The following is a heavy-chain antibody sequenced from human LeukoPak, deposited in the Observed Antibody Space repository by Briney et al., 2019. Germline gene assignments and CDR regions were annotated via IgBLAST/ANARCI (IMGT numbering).Heavy chain of an antibody. CDR1: GYTFTGYH. V-gene: IGHV1-2*02. Sequence: GASVKVSCKASGYTFTGYHMHWVRQAPGQGLEWMGWINPNSGGTNYAQKFQGRVTMTRDTSISTAYMELSRLRSDDTAVYYCARVGGYSYGYFDYWGQGTLVTVSS. CDR2: INPNSGGT. D-gene: IGHD5-18*01. CDR3: ARVGGYSYGYFDY. J-gene: IGHJ4*02.